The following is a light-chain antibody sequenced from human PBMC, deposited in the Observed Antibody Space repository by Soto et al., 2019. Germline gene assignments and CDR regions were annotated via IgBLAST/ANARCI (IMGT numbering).Light chain of an antibody. V-gene: IGLV2-14*01. Sequence: QSGLTQPASVSESPGQSITISCTGTSSDVGGYDYVSWYQQHPGKAPKLMIYEVSNRPFGVSDRFSASKSGNTASLTISGLQADEEADYYCSSYTSISTLVFGTGTKVTVL. CDR3: SSYTSISTLV. J-gene: IGLJ1*01. CDR1: SSDVGGYDY. CDR2: EVS.